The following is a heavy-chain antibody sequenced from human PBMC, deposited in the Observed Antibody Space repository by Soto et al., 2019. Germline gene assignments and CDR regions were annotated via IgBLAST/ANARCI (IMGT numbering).Heavy chain of an antibody. Sequence: SETLSLTCTVSGGSISSYYWSWIRQPPGKELEWIGYIYYSGSTNYNPSLKSRVTISVDTSKNQFSLKLSSVTAADTAVYYCASYLGQAAAGVTEYFDYWGQGTLVTVSS. CDR3: ASYLGQAAAGVTEYFDY. J-gene: IGHJ4*02. V-gene: IGHV4-59*08. CDR1: GGSISSYY. D-gene: IGHD6-13*01. CDR2: IYYSGST.